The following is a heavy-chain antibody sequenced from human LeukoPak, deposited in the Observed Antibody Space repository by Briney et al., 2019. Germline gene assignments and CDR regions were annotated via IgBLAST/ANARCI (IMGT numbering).Heavy chain of an antibody. Sequence: GGSLRLSCAASGFTFSSYSMNWVRQAPGKGLEWVSSISSSSSYIYYADSVKGRFTISRDNAKNSLCLQMNSLRAEDTAVYYCARSGSSGTFDYWGQGTLVTVSS. D-gene: IGHD6-19*01. CDR1: GFTFSSYS. V-gene: IGHV3-21*01. CDR3: ARSGSSGTFDY. J-gene: IGHJ4*02. CDR2: ISSSSSYI.